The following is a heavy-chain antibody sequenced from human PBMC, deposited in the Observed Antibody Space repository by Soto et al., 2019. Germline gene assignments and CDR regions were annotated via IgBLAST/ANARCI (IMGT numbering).Heavy chain of an antibody. Sequence: GASVKVSCKASGGTFSSYAISWVRQAPGQGLEWMGGIIPIFGTANYAQKVQGRVTITADESTSTAYMELSSLRTEDTAVYYCAKDYIERHHYGSGSYYNGMYYYYGMDVWGQGTTVTVSS. V-gene: IGHV1-69*13. CDR3: AKDYIERHHYGSGSYYNGMYYYYGMDV. CDR1: GGTFSSYA. CDR2: IIPIFGTA. D-gene: IGHD3-10*01. J-gene: IGHJ6*02.